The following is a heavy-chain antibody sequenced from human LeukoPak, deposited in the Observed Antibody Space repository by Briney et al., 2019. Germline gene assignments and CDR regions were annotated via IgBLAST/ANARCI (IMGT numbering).Heavy chain of an antibody. CDR1: GGSISSSYYY. J-gene: IGHJ4*02. CDR3: ARHKMGTTRLYYFDY. Sequence: PSETLCLTCTVSGGSISSSYYYWGWIRQPPGQGLEWIGTISYSGTTYYNPSLESRVTISVDTSRNQFSLKLTSVTAADTAVYYCARHKMGTTRLYYFDYWGQGTLVTVSS. D-gene: IGHD2/OR15-2a*01. V-gene: IGHV4-39*01. CDR2: ISYSGTT.